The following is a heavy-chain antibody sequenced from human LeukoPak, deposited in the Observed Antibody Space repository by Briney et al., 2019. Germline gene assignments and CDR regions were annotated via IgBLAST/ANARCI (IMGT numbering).Heavy chain of an antibody. Sequence: SETLSLTCTVSGDSISSNDYYWGWLRQPPGKGLEWIGSLFHSGKTYSNSSLKSRLTMSVDTSKNKFSLKLMSVTAADTAVYFCARDPITGIVASFDYWGQGILVTVSS. D-gene: IGHD1-20*01. V-gene: IGHV4-39*07. CDR2: LFHSGKT. CDR1: GDSISSNDYY. CDR3: ARDPITGIVASFDY. J-gene: IGHJ4*02.